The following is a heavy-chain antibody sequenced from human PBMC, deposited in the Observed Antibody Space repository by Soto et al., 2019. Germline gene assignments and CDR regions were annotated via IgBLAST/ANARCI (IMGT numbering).Heavy chain of an antibody. Sequence: VGSLRLSCASSVFTVSSNYMSCVRHSPGKWLEWVSVIYSGGSTYYADSVKGRFTISRDNSKNTLYLQMNSLRAEDTAVYYCARASYDSSVGAFDIWGQGTMVNVSS. D-gene: IGHD3-22*01. V-gene: IGHV3-53*01. CDR2: IYSGGST. CDR3: ARASYDSSVGAFDI. CDR1: VFTVSSNY. J-gene: IGHJ3*02.